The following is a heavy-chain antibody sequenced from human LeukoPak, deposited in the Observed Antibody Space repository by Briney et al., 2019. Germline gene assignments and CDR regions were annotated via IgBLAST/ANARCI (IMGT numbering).Heavy chain of an antibody. D-gene: IGHD3-10*01. CDR1: GGTFSSYA. CDR3: ARTMVRGVPSRHYYYYYMDV. V-gene: IGHV1-69*13. Sequence: ASVKVSCKASGGTFSSYAISWVRQAPGQGLEWMGGIIPIFGTANYAQKFQGRVTITADESTSTAYMELSSLRSEDTAVYYCARTMVRGVPSRHYYYYYMDVWGKGTTVTISS. J-gene: IGHJ6*03. CDR2: IIPIFGTA.